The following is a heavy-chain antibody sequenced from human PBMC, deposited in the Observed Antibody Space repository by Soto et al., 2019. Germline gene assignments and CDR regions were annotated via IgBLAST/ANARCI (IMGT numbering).Heavy chain of an antibody. D-gene: IGHD2-2*01. CDR2: ISGSGAAT. V-gene: IGHV3-23*01. Sequence: EVLLLESGRGLVQPGGSLRLSCAASGFIFSSYAMSWVRQGPGKGLEWVSTISGSGAATYDADSVRGRFTTSRDNSKNTLYLQMNSLRAEDTAVYYCAKGSGSTSTLFDYWGQGSLVTVSS. CDR3: AKGSGSTSTLFDY. CDR1: GFIFSSYA. J-gene: IGHJ4*02.